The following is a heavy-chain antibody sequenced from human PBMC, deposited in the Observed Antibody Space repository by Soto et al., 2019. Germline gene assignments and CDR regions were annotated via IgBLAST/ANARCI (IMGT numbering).Heavy chain of an antibody. V-gene: IGHV3-30*09. CDR2: ISYDGSHK. D-gene: IGHD2-15*01. CDR1: EFTFSNYA. Sequence: QVQLVESGGDVVQPGRSLRLSCAASEFTFSNYAMHWVRQAPGKGLEWVAIISYDGSHKFYADSVKGRFAISRDNSKNTLFLQMNSLRAEDTAIYYCASDLGHCSGGGCYSFTGADVWGQGTTVTISS. J-gene: IGHJ6*02. CDR3: ASDLGHCSGGGCYSFTGADV.